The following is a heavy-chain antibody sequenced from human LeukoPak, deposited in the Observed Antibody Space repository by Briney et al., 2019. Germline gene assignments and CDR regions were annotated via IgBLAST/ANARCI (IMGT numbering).Heavy chain of an antibody. D-gene: IGHD3-22*01. Sequence: SEALSLTCAVYGASFSGFHWSWIRQPPGKGLEWIGKIDHSGRTNYNPSLKSRVTMSVDTSKDQFSLKLTSVTAADTAMYYCARGEYYDTSGDRKNWFGPWGQGTLVTVSP. J-gene: IGHJ5*02. CDR2: IDHSGRT. V-gene: IGHV4-34*01. CDR3: ARGEYYDTSGDRKNWFGP. CDR1: GASFSGFH.